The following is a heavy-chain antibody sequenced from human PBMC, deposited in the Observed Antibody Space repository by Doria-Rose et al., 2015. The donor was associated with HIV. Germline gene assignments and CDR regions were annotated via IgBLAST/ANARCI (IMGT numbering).Heavy chain of an antibody. J-gene: IGHJ4*02. CDR2: ISSTSAYI. CDR1: GFTFSSHR. CDR3: ATGVTLDY. D-gene: IGHD3-10*01. V-gene: IGHV3-21*01. Sequence: VQLQESGGGLVRPGGSLRLSCATSGFTFSSHRINWVRQAPGKRLEWVSYISSTSAYINYADSVRGRFTISRDNARNSLYLQMDSLRAEDTAIYYCATGVTLDYWGQGTLVTVSS.